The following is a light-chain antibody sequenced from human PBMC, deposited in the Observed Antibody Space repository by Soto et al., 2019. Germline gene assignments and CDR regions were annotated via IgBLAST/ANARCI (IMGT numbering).Light chain of an antibody. V-gene: IGKV3-20*01. CDR1: QSVSSSY. Sequence: EIVLTQSPGTLSLSPGERATLSCRASQSVSSSYLAWYQQKTGQAPRLLIYGASSRATGIPDRFSGSGSGTDFTLTISRLEPEDFAVYYCQQYASSSTFGGGTKVEIK. CDR3: QQYASSST. J-gene: IGKJ4*01. CDR2: GAS.